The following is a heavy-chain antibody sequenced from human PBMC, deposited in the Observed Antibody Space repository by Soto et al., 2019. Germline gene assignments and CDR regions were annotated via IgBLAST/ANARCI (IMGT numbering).Heavy chain of an antibody. CDR3: ARHSDIVVVPAAKPFYYYYGMDV. Sequence: GSSVKVSCKASGYTFTSYGISWVRQAPGQGLEWMGWISAYNGNTNYAQKLQGRVTMTTDTSTSTAYMELRSLRSDDTAVYYCARHSDIVVVPAAKPFYYYYGMDVWGPGTTVTVSS. CDR1: GYTFTSYG. J-gene: IGHJ6*02. D-gene: IGHD2-2*01. V-gene: IGHV1-18*04. CDR2: ISAYNGNT.